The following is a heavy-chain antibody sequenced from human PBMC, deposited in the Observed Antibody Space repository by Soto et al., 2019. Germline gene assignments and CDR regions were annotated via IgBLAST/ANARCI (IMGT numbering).Heavy chain of an antibody. CDR1: GGSISSYY. CDR2: IYYSGST. D-gene: IGHD2-15*01. Sequence: PSETLSLTCTFSGGSISSYYWSWIRQPPGKGLEWIGYIYYSGSTNYNPSLKSRVTISVDTSKNQCSLKLSSVTAADTAVYYCASSAEGRPDIRALLSYRAQGSLDIVSS. J-gene: IGHJ4*01. V-gene: IGHV4-59*08. CDR3: ASSAEGRPDIRALLSY.